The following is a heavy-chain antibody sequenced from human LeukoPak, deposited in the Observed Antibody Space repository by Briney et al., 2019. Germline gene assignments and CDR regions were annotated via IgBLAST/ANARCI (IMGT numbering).Heavy chain of an antibody. V-gene: IGHV4-34*01. CDR1: GGSFSDYY. CDR3: ARGMEDGDYDYYYYGMDV. Sequence: SETLSLTCGVYGGSFSDYYWTWIRLSPGLGLEWIGEIIHTGRTNYNPSLTSRVSISVDTSKNQFSLEMTSVTAADTAVYYCARGMEDGDYDYYYYGMDVWGQGTTVTVSS. CDR2: IIHTGRT. J-gene: IGHJ6*02. D-gene: IGHD4-17*01.